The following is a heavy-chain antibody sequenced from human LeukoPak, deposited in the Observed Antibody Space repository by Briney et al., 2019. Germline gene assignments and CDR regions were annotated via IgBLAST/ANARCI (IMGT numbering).Heavy chain of an antibody. V-gene: IGHV3-23*01. D-gene: IGHD6-13*01. Sequence: GGSRRLSCAASGFTFSSYAMNWVRQAPGKGLEWVSACGTSGDTYYADSVRGRFTISRDNAKNTVYLQMSSLRAEDTAVYYCAQKTPGTHPFDYWGQGTLVTVSS. J-gene: IGHJ4*02. CDR2: CGTSGDT. CDR3: AQKTPGTHPFDY. CDR1: GFTFSSYA.